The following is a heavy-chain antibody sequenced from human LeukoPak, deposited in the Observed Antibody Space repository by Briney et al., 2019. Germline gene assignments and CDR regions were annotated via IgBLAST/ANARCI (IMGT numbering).Heavy chain of an antibody. CDR2: ISSSSSYI. CDR3: ARGTTVTTKYFQH. V-gene: IGHV3-21*01. D-gene: IGHD4-17*01. CDR1: GFTFSSYS. J-gene: IGHJ1*01. Sequence: GRSLRLSCAASGFTFSSYSMNWVRQAPGKGLEWVSSISSSSSYIYYADSVKGRFTISRDNAKNSLYLQMNSLRAEDTAVYYCARGTTVTTKYFQHWGQGTLVTVSS.